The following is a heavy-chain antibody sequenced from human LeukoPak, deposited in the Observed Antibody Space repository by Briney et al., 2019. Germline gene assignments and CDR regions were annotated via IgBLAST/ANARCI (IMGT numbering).Heavy chain of an antibody. J-gene: IGHJ5*02. CDR1: GGSISSYY. Sequence: SETLSLTCTVSGGSISSYYWSWIRQPPGKGLEWIGYIYYSGSTNYNPSLKSRVTISVDTSKNQFSLKLSSVTAADTALYYCARAAAAAVNWFDPWGQGTLVTVSS. CDR3: ARAAAAAVNWFDP. V-gene: IGHV4-59*01. CDR2: IYYSGST. D-gene: IGHD6-13*01.